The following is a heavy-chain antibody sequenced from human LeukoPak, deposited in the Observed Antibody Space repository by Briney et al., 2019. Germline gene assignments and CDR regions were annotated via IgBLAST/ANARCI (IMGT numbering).Heavy chain of an antibody. CDR3: ARDSTLDY. V-gene: IGHV4-59*12. CDR2: IYYSGST. J-gene: IGHJ4*02. Sequence: SETLSLTCTVSGGSISSYYWSWIRQPPGKGLEWSGYIYYSGSTNYNPSLKSRVTISVDTSKTQFALKVSSVTAADTAVYYCARDSTLDYWGQGSLVTVSS. CDR1: GGSISSYY. D-gene: IGHD1-1*01.